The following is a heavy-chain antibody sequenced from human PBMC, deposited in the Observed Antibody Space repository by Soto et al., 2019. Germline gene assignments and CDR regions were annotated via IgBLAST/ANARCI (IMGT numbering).Heavy chain of an antibody. V-gene: IGHV4-34*01. J-gene: IGHJ4*02. CDR3: ARLCNSGNCNLDS. D-gene: IGHD2-21*01. CDR1: GGSFSGYY. Sequence: QVRLQQWGAGLLKPSETLSLTCAVFGGSFSGYYWTWIRQPPGKGLEWIGEINQSGNTNYSPSLKGRVTISIDTSKNQFSLKLISVTAADTAVYYCARLCNSGNCNLDSWGQGTLVTVSS. CDR2: INQSGNT.